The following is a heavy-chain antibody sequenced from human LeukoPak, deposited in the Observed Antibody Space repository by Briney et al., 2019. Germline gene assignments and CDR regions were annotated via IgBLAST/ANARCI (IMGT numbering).Heavy chain of an antibody. Sequence: PWGSLRLSCTVSGFTVSSNSMSWVRQAPGKGLEWVSFIYSDNTHYSDSVKGRFTISRDNSKNTLYLQMNSLRAEDTAVYYCARRAGAYSHPYDYWGQGTLVTVSS. D-gene: IGHD4/OR15-4a*01. CDR3: ARRAGAYSHPYDY. CDR1: GFTVSSNS. CDR2: IYSDNT. V-gene: IGHV3-53*01. J-gene: IGHJ4*02.